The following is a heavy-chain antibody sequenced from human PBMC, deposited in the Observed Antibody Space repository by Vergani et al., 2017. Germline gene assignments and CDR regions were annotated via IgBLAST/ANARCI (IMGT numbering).Heavy chain of an antibody. V-gene: IGHV1-18*01. D-gene: IGHD6-13*01. CDR2: ISAYNGNT. Sequence: QVQLVQSGAEVKKPGASVKVSCKASGYTFTSYGISWVRQAPGQGLEWMGWISAYNGNTNYAQKLQGRVTITADESTSTAYMELSSLRSEDTAVYYCAREVSSWNWFDPWGQGTLVTVSS. J-gene: IGHJ5*02. CDR1: GYTFTSYG. CDR3: AREVSSWNWFDP.